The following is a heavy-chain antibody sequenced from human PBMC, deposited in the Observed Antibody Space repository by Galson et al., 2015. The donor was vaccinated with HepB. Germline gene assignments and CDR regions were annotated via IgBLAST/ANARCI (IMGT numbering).Heavy chain of an antibody. Sequence: TLSLTCAVSGGSISSSNWWSWVRQPPGKGLEWIGEIYHSGSTNYNPSLKSRVTISVDKSKNQFSLKLSSVTAADTAVYYCARDVIAVAGMGGFDYWGQGTLVTVSS. CDR2: IYHSGST. CDR1: GGSISSSNW. CDR3: ARDVIAVAGMGGFDY. J-gene: IGHJ4*02. D-gene: IGHD6-19*01. V-gene: IGHV4-4*02.